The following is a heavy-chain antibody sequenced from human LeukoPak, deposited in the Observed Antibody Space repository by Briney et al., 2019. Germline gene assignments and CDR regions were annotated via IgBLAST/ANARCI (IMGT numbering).Heavy chain of an antibody. CDR1: GYTLTELS. CDR3: ATAQYCSSTSCGYFQH. Sequence: ASVKVSCKVSGYTLTELSMHCVRQAPGKGLEWMGGFDPEDGETIYAQKFQGRVTMTEDTSTDTAYMELSSLRSEDTAVYYCATAQYCSSTSCGYFQHWGQGTLVTVSS. D-gene: IGHD2-2*01. J-gene: IGHJ1*01. CDR2: FDPEDGET. V-gene: IGHV1-24*01.